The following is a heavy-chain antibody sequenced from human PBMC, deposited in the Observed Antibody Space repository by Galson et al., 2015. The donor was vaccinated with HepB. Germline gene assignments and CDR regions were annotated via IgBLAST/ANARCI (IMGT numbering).Heavy chain of an antibody. CDR1: GFTFSSYI. V-gene: IGHV3-21*01. D-gene: IGHD6-13*01. CDR2: ISSSSTYI. Sequence: SLRLSCAASGFTFSSYIMNWVRQAPGKGLEWVSSISSSSTYIHYADSVKGQFTISRDNAKNSLYLQMNSLRPEDTAVYYCASQSGIATAGRLFAYWGQGTLVTVSS. J-gene: IGHJ4*02. CDR3: ASQSGIATAGRLFAY.